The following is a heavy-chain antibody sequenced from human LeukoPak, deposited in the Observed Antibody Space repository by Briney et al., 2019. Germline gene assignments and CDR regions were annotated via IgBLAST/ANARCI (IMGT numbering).Heavy chain of an antibody. CDR1: GFTVSSNY. CDR2: ISGSGGST. CDR3: AKSSLRETNRVGNWFDP. J-gene: IGHJ5*02. Sequence: GGSLRLSCAASGFTVSSNYMSWVRQAPGKGLEWVSTISGSGGSTYYADSVKGRFPISRDNSKNTLYLQMNSLRAEDTAVYYCAKSSLRETNRVGNWFDPWGQGTLVTVSS. V-gene: IGHV3-23*01. D-gene: IGHD1-26*01.